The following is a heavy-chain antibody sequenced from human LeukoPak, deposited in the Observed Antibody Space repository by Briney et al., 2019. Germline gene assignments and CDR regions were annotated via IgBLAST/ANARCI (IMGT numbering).Heavy chain of an antibody. CDR3: ARATVTGYCSGGSCHHLDY. Sequence: ASVKVSCMPSGYTFTSYDINWVRQATGQGLEWMGWMNPSSGNTGYAQKFQGRVTMTRNTSTSTAYMELSSLRSEDTAVYYCARATVTGYCSGGSCHHLDYWGQGALVTVSS. D-gene: IGHD2-15*01. J-gene: IGHJ4*02. V-gene: IGHV1-8*01. CDR2: MNPSSGNT. CDR1: GYTFTSYD.